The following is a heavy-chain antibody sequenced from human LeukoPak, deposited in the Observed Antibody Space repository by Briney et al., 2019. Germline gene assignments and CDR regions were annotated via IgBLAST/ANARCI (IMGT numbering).Heavy chain of an antibody. J-gene: IGHJ2*01. D-gene: IGHD4-17*01. CDR1: GFTFSSFS. V-gene: IGHV3-48*04. CDR2: ISSSGSSI. Sequence: GGALRLSCAASGFTFSSFSMNWVRQAPGKGLEWVSYISSSGSSIYYAEFVKGRFIISRDNAKNLLFLQMNSLRAEDTAVYYCASNLDYGDSDYWYLDLWGRGTLVTVSS. CDR3: ASNLDYGDSDYWYLDL.